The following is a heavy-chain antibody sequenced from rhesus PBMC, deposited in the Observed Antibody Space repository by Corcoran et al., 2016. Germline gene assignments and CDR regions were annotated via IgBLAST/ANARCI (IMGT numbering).Heavy chain of an antibody. CDR1: GGSISDDYY. CDR3: ARDPTYNWNSLLLWY. CDR2: IYGSGGGT. V-gene: IGHV4-106*01. J-gene: IGHJ4*01. D-gene: IGHD1-26*01. Sequence: QVQLQESGPGLVKPSETLSLTCAVSGGSISDDYYWSWIRQPPGKGLEWIGYIYGSGGGTNYNPSLQNRVTSSIGTSKNQFSLKLSSVTAADTAVYYCARDPTYNWNSLLLWYWGQGVLVTVSS.